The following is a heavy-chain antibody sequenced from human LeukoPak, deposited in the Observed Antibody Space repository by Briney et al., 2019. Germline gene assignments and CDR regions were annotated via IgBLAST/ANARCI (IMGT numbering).Heavy chain of an antibody. Sequence: GGSLRLSCAASGFTFSSYWMSWVRQAPGKGLEWVANIKQDGSEKYYVDSVKGRFTISRDNAKNSLYLQMNSLRAEDTAVYYCARVRNYDFWSGYAFDIWGQGTMVAVSS. CDR2: IKQDGSEK. V-gene: IGHV3-7*01. CDR1: GFTFSSYW. J-gene: IGHJ3*02. D-gene: IGHD3-3*01. CDR3: ARVRNYDFWSGYAFDI.